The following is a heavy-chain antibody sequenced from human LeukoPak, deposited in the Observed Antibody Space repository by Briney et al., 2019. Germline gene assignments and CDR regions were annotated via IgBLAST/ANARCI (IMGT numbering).Heavy chain of an antibody. CDR3: ATLVGPLRGIAAGLMDV. CDR2: IYYSGST. D-gene: IGHD6-13*01. J-gene: IGHJ6*02. CDR1: GGSISSYY. V-gene: IGHV4-59*08. Sequence: TSETLSLTCTVSGGSISSYYWSWIRQPPGKGLEWIGYIYYSGSTNYNPSLKSRVTISVDTSKNQFSLKLSSVTAADTAVYYCATLVGPLRGIAAGLMDVWGQGTTVTVSS.